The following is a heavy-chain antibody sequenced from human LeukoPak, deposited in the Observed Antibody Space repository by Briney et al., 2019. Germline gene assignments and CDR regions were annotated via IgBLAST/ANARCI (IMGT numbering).Heavy chain of an antibody. CDR2: ISWNSGSI. J-gene: IGHJ4*02. CDR3: VKVTGIAAAGPFDY. CDR1: GFTFDDYA. V-gene: IGHV3-9*01. D-gene: IGHD6-13*01. Sequence: GRSLRLSCAASGFTFDDYAMHWVRQAPGKGLEWVSGISWNSGSIGYADSVKGRFTISRDNAKNSLYLQMNSLRAEDRALYYCVKVTGIAAAGPFDYWGQGTLVTVSS.